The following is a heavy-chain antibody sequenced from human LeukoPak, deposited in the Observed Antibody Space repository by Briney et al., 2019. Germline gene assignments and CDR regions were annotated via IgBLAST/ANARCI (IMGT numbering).Heavy chain of an antibody. CDR1: GYSISSGYY. D-gene: IGHD1/OR15-1a*01. V-gene: IGHV4-38-2*02. CDR2: IYHSGST. Sequence: SETLSLTCTVSGYSISSGYYWGWIRPPPGKGLEWIGSIYHSGSTYYNPSLKSRVTISVDTSKNQFSLKLSSVTAADTAVYYCARELIRTVPVEQLTVDYWGQGTLVTVSS. J-gene: IGHJ4*02. CDR3: ARELIRTVPVEQLTVDY.